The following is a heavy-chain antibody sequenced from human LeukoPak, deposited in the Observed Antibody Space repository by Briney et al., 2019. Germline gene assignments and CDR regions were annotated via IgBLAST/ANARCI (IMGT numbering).Heavy chain of an antibody. V-gene: IGHV3-30*04. D-gene: IGHD4-17*01. Sequence: GRSLRLSCAASGFTFSSYAMHWVRQAPGKGLEWVAVISYDGSNKYYADSVKGRFTISRDNSKNTLYLQMNSLRAEDTAVYYCARGRTTVTMLELDPWGQGTLVTVSS. J-gene: IGHJ5*02. CDR1: GFTFSSYA. CDR2: ISYDGSNK. CDR3: ARGRTTVTMLELDP.